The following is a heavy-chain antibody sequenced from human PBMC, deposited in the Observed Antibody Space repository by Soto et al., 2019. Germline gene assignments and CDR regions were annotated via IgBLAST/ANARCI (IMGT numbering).Heavy chain of an antibody. CDR3: ARAVPKSRRGLLIDRGCDI. D-gene: IGHD3-22*01. CDR2: INHSGST. V-gene: IGHV4-34*01. CDR1: GGSFSGYY. J-gene: IGHJ3*02. Sequence: QVQLQQWGAGLLKPSETLSLTCAVYGGSFSGYYWSWIRQPPGKGLEWIGEINHSGSTNYNPSLKSRVTISVDTSKNQFSLKLSSVTAADTAVYYCARAVPKSRRGLLIDRGCDIWGQGTMVTVSS.